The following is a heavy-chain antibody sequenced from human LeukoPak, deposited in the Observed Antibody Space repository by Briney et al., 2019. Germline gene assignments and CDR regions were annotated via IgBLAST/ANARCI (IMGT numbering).Heavy chain of an antibody. Sequence: GASVKVSCKASGYIFITYAMHWGRQAPGHRLEWMGWINTGNGNTKYSQKFQGRVTITRDTSASTAYMELSSLRSEDTAVYYCATDWAAAGTRDFDYWGQGTLVTVSS. J-gene: IGHJ4*02. D-gene: IGHD6-13*01. CDR2: INTGNGNT. CDR1: GYIFITYA. CDR3: ATDWAAAGTRDFDY. V-gene: IGHV1-3*04.